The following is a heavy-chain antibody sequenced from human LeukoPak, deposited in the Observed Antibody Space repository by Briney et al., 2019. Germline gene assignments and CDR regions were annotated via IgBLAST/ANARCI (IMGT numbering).Heavy chain of an antibody. Sequence: PGGTLRLTCAASGFTFSSYGMGWVRQAPGKGLEWVSAISGSGGSTYYADSVKGRFTISRDNSKNTLYLQMNSLRAEDTAVYYCAKDGTGPYGGNYFDYWGQGTLVTVSS. CDR3: AKDGTGPYGGNYFDY. V-gene: IGHV3-23*01. J-gene: IGHJ4*02. D-gene: IGHD4-23*01. CDR1: GFTFSSYG. CDR2: ISGSGGST.